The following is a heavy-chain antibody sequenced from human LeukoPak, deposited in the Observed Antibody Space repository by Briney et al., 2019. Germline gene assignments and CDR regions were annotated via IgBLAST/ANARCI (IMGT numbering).Heavy chain of an antibody. CDR3: AREGVATLDY. CDR2: IIPIFGTA. Sequence: ASVKVSCKASGGTFSSYAISWVRQAPGQGLEWMGGIIPIFGTANYAQKFQGRVTITTGESTSTAYMELSSLRSEDTAVYYCAREGVATLDYWGQGTLVTVSS. V-gene: IGHV1-69*05. D-gene: IGHD5-12*01. J-gene: IGHJ4*02. CDR1: GGTFSSYA.